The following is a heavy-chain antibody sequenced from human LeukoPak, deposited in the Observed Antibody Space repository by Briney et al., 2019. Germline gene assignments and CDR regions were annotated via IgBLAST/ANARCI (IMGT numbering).Heavy chain of an antibody. CDR2: IYYSGST. CDR1: GGSISSSSYY. D-gene: IGHD3-22*01. J-gene: IGHJ4*02. V-gene: IGHV4-39*01. CDR3: ARNAYYYDSSGYYYMGYYFDY. Sequence: SETLSLTCTVSGGSISSSSYYWGWIRQPPGKGLVWIGSIYYSGSTYYNPSLKSRVTISVDTSKNQFSLKLSSVTAADTAVCYCARNAYYYDSSGYYYMGYYFDYWGQGTLVTVSS.